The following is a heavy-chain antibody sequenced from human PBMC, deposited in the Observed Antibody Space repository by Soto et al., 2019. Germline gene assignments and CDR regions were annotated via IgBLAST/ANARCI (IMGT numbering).Heavy chain of an antibody. V-gene: IGHV3-23*01. CDR3: AKERPTSSASTMDV. J-gene: IGHJ6*04. D-gene: IGHD6-6*01. CDR1: GFTFSTFA. CDR2: ISGGGDGT. Sequence: EVQLLESGGGLVQPGGSLRLSCAASGFTFSTFAMSWVRQAPGKGLEWVSTISGGGDGTYYADAVKGRFTISRDNSKNTMYLQMDSLRDEDTAVYYCAKERPTSSASTMDVWGKGTTVTVSS.